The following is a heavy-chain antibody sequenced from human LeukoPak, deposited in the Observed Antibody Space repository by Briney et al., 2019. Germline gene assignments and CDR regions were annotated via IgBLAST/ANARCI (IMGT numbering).Heavy chain of an antibody. V-gene: IGHV4-34*01. CDR3: ARFPTYYYDSSGSKYYYYGMDV. Sequence: GSLRLSCAASGFTFSSYAMSWVRQAPGKGLEWIGEINHSGSTNYNPSLKSRVTISVDTSKNQFSLKLSSVTAADTAVYYCARFPTYYYDSSGSKYYYYGMDVWGQGTTVTVSS. CDR1: GFTFSSYA. CDR2: INHSGST. J-gene: IGHJ6*02. D-gene: IGHD3-22*01.